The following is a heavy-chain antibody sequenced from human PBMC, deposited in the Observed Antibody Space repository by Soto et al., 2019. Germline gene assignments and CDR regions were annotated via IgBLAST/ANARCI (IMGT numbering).Heavy chain of an antibody. Sequence: QVQLQQWGAGLLKPSETLSLTCAVYGGSFSGYYWSWIRQPPGKGLEWIGEINHSGSTNYNPSLKSRVTISVDTSKNQFSLKLSSVTAADTAVYYCARAPSGYYYDYWGQGTLVTVSS. D-gene: IGHD3-22*01. V-gene: IGHV4-34*01. CDR2: INHSGST. CDR3: ARAPSGYYYDY. CDR1: GGSFSGYY. J-gene: IGHJ4*02.